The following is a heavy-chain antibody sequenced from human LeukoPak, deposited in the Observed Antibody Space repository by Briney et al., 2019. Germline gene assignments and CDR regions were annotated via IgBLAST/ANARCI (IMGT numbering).Heavy chain of an antibody. V-gene: IGHV3-23*01. D-gene: IGHD3-22*01. CDR3: AVMHRYYDGSGYWVQ. Sequence: GGSLRLACAASGFTFSSYAMSWIRQAPGKGLEWVSGISTRGGTTSYADSVKGRFTISRDNPRNTLYMEMNSLRGEDTGVYYCAVMHRYYDGSGYWVQWGQGTLVTVSS. J-gene: IGHJ4*02. CDR2: ISTRGGTT. CDR1: GFTFSSYA.